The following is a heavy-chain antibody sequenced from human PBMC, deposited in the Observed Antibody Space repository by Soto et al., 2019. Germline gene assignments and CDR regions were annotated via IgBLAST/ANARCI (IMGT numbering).Heavy chain of an antibody. J-gene: IGHJ4*02. V-gene: IGHV4-59*01. Sequence: SETLSLTCTVSGGSISGYYWSWIRQPPGKGLEWLWYIFYSGTTNYNPSLQSRLTISVDTSKNQFSLTLSSVTAADTAVYYCAKGGGRGVTAGDYFHXWGLGTLVPVSX. D-gene: IGHD3-10*01. CDR1: GGSISGYY. CDR3: AKGGGRGVTAGDYFHX. CDR2: IFYSGTT.